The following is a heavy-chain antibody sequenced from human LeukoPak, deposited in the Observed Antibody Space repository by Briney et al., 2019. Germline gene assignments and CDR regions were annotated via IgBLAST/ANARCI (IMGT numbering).Heavy chain of an antibody. CDR2: ISAYSGNT. V-gene: IGHV1-18*01. D-gene: IGHD1-1*01. CDR1: GYTFTSYG. Sequence: ASVKVSCKASGYTFTSYGLSWVRQAPGQGLEWMGWISAYSGNTNHVQKFQGRVTLTTDTSTSTAYVELRSLRSDDTAVYYCAIIEVDGTPKWGQGTLVTVSS. J-gene: IGHJ4*02. CDR3: AIIEVDGTPK.